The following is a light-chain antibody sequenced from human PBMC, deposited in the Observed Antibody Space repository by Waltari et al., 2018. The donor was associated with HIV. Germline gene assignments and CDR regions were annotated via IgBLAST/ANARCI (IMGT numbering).Light chain of an antibody. V-gene: IGLV3-25*03. CDR1: ALPKQF. Sequence: SYELTQSPSMSVSPGQTATITCFGDALPKQFAYWYQHKPGQAPLLLVAKDTQRSSGLPERFSGSTSGTTVTLTITGVQPEDEADYYCQSTDITGSYAVFGPGTKVTVL. CDR3: QSTDITGSYAV. CDR2: KDT. J-gene: IGLJ1*01.